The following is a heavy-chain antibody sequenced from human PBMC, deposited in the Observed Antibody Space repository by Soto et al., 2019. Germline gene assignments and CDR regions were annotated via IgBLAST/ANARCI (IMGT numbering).Heavy chain of an antibody. CDR2: IYYTGST. CDR3: ARIPGVAVAGGLYYFDY. J-gene: IGHJ4*02. V-gene: IGHV4-61*01. D-gene: IGHD6-19*01. CDR1: GGSVSSGSYY. Sequence: PSETLSLTCTVSGGSVSSGSYYWSWIRQPPGKGLEWVGYIYYTGSTKFNPSLKSRVTISLDTSKNQFSLKLSSVTAADTAVYYCARIPGVAVAGGLYYFDYWGQGTLVTV.